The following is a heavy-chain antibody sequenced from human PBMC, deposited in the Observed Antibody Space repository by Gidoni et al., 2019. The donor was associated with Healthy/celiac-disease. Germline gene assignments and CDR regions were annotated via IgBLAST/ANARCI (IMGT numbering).Heavy chain of an antibody. CDR3: ARDLHRSSYSSGWYLGRNYFDY. D-gene: IGHD6-19*01. CDR2: ISSSSSYI. V-gene: IGHV3-21*01. J-gene: IGHJ4*02. Sequence: EVQLVESGGGLVKPGGSLRLSCAASGFTFSSYSMNWVRQAPGKGLEWVSSISSSSSYIYYADSVKGRFTISRDNAKNSLYLQMNSLRAEDTAVYYCARDLHRSSYSSGWYLGRNYFDYWGQGTLVTVSS. CDR1: GFTFSSYS.